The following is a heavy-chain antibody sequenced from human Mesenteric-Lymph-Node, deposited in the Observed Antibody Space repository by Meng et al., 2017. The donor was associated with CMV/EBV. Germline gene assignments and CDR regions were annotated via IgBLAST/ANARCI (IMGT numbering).Heavy chain of an antibody. J-gene: IGHJ4*02. V-gene: IGHV3-21*01. CDR2: ISSGDDYI. CDR1: GFTFSSYS. Sequence: GGSLRLSCVASGFTFSSYSMKWVRQAPGKGLEWVSSISSGDDYIYYTASVKGRFTISRDNAKNSLYLQMNSLRAEDTAVYYCARADRNYWGQGTLVTVSS. CDR3: ARADRNY.